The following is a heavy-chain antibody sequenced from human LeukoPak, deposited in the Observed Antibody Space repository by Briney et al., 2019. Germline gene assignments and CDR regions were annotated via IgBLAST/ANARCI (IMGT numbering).Heavy chain of an antibody. CDR2: IYYSGNT. CDR1: GGSISSGGYY. CDR3: SRDRGGSGPYDY. Sequence: ASQTLSLTCTVSGGSISSGGYYWSWIRQHPGKGLEWIGYIYYSGNTYYNPSLKSRVTVSVDTSKNKFPLKLSSVTAADTAVYYCSRDRGGSGPYDYWGQGTLVTVSS. J-gene: IGHJ4*02. D-gene: IGHD1-1*01. V-gene: IGHV4-31*03.